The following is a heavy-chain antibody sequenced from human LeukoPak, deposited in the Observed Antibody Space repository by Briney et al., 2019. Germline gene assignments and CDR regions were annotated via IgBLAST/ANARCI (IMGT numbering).Heavy chain of an antibody. CDR2: IYTSGST. D-gene: IGHD1-1*01. V-gene: IGHV4-4*07. Sequence: SETLSLTCTVSGGSISSYYWSWIRQPAGKGLEWIGRIYTSGSTNYNPSLKSRVTMSVDTSKNQFSLKLSSVTAADTAVYYCAGENWSQGEFDYWGQGTLVTVSS. CDR3: AGENWSQGEFDY. J-gene: IGHJ4*02. CDR1: GGSISSYY.